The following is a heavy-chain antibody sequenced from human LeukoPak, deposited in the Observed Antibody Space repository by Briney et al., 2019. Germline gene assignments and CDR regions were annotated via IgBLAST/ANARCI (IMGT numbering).Heavy chain of an antibody. J-gene: IGHJ4*02. CDR1: GYTFTSHG. Sequence: ASVKVSCKAAGYTFTSHGFIWLRQAPGQGLEWMGWITVNNGYTKYAQELQGRVTVTTDTSTSTAYMELRSLRSDDTAVYYCAKVHCISTNCNHIWTYFDYWGQGTLVTVSS. CDR3: AKVHCISTNCNHIWTYFDY. CDR2: ITVNNGYT. D-gene: IGHD2-2*01. V-gene: IGHV1-18*01.